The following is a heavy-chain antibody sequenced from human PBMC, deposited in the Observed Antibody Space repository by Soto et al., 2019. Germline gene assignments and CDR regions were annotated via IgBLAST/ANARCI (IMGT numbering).Heavy chain of an antibody. CDR2: ISSSSTYI. CDR3: AREGGNYYYYYGMDV. J-gene: IGHJ6*02. Sequence: EVQVVESGGGLVKPGGSLRLSCAASGIRFSSHTMNWVCQAPGKRLEWVSSISSSSTYIYYADSVKGRFTISRDNAQNSLYLQMNSLRAEDTAVYYCAREGGNYYYYYGMDVWGQGTTVTVSS. CDR1: GIRFSSHT. D-gene: IGHD4-4*01. V-gene: IGHV3-21*01.